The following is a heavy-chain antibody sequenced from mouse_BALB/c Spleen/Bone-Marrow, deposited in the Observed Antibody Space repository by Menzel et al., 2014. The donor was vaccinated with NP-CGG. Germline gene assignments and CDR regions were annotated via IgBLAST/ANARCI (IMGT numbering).Heavy chain of an antibody. CDR1: GYRFTTYV. V-gene: IGHV1-14*01. CDR3: ARNYGHWYFDV. J-gene: IGHJ1*01. CDR2: INPYNDVT. D-gene: IGHD1-1*02. Sequence: VQLQQSGPELVKPGASVKMSCKTSGYRFTTYVMHWVKQKPGQGLEWIGYINPYNDVTNYNEKFKGKATLTSDKSSSTSYVELGSLTSEDSAVYYCARNYGHWYFDVWGAGTTVTVSS.